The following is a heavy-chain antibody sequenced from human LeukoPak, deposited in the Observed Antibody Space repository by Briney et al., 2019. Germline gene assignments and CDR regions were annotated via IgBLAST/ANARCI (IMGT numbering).Heavy chain of an antibody. CDR3: ARGGVAAKYYFDY. V-gene: IGHV4-59*11. D-gene: IGHD3-10*01. Sequence: NPSETLSLTCTVSGGSISPLYWGWIRQPPGKGLEFIGYIYYSGTTNYNPSLRSRVTLSVDTSKNQFSLKLSSVTAADTAVYYCARGGVAAKYYFDYWGPGTLVTVSS. CDR1: GGSISPLY. J-gene: IGHJ4*02. CDR2: IYYSGTT.